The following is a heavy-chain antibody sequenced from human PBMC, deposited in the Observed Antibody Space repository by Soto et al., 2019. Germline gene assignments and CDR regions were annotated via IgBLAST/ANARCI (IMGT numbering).Heavy chain of an antibody. Sequence: SETLSLTCPVSGGSISSSYWSWIRQPPGKGLEWIGYISYSGSTTYNPSLKSRITLSVDTSKNQFSLRVSSVTAADTAVYYCARGHRAMEYYYYYGMDVWGQGTTVTVS. D-gene: IGHD5-18*01. CDR2: ISYSGST. CDR3: ARGHRAMEYYYYYGMDV. CDR1: GGSISSSY. V-gene: IGHV4-59*01. J-gene: IGHJ6*02.